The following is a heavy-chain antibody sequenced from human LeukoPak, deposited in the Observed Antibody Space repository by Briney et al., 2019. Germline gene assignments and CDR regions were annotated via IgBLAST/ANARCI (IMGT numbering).Heavy chain of an antibody. Sequence: PGGSLRLSCAASGFTVSSNYMSWVRQAPGKGLEWVSSIGPSGGSIFYADSLKGRISISRDNAQNSLHLQLSSLRADDTAVYYCARLAGSRPPWYLDLWGRGTLVTVSS. CDR3: ARLAGSRPPWYLDL. CDR1: GFTVSSNY. V-gene: IGHV3-21*04. D-gene: IGHD6-19*01. CDR2: IGPSGGSI. J-gene: IGHJ2*01.